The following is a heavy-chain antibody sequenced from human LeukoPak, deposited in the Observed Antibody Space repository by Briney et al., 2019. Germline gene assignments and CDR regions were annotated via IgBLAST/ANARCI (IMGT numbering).Heavy chain of an antibody. CDR2: INPSGGST. CDR3: AREFSMVRGFIIVNGFAP. J-gene: IGHJ5*02. V-gene: IGHV1-46*01. D-gene: IGHD3-10*01. CDR1: GYTFTSYY. Sequence: ASVKVSCKASGYTFTSYYMHWVRQAPGQGLEWMGIINPSGGSTSYAQKFQGRVTMTRDTSTSTVYMELSSPRSEDTAVYYCAREFSMVRGFIIVNGFAPWGQEPLVTFSS.